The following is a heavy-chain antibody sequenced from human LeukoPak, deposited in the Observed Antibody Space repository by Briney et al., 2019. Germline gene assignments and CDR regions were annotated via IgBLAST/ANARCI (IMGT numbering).Heavy chain of an antibody. J-gene: IGHJ4*02. Sequence: GASVKVSCKASGYTFTSYDIYWVREATGQGLEWVGWINPNSGGTNYAQKFQGRVTMTRDTSISTAYMELSRLRSDDTAVYYCARGGGGSYYGRGFDYWGQGTLVTVSS. CDR2: INPNSGGT. CDR3: ARGGGGSYYGRGFDY. D-gene: IGHD1-26*01. CDR1: GYTFTSYD. V-gene: IGHV1-2*02.